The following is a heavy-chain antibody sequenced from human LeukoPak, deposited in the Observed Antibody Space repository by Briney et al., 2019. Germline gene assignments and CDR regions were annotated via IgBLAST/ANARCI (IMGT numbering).Heavy chain of an antibody. J-gene: IGHJ4*02. V-gene: IGHV5-51*01. CDR1: GYSFTSYW. CDR2: IYLGDSDT. D-gene: IGHD3-22*01. CDR3: ASRSRGYYRFDY. Sequence: GESLKISFKGSGYSFTSYWIGWVRQMPGKGLEWMGIIYLGDSDTTYSPSFQGQVSISADKSISTAYLQWSSLKASDTAMYYCASRSRGYYRFDYWGQGILVTVSS.